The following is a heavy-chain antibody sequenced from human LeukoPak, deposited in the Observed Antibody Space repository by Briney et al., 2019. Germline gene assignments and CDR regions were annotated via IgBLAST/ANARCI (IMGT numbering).Heavy chain of an antibody. CDR3: ARDSSSWYSDYYYCMDV. CDR2: INPKSGDT. V-gene: IGHV1-2*02. D-gene: IGHD6-13*01. J-gene: IGHJ6*04. CDR1: GYTFTGYY. Sequence: ASVKVSCKASGYTFTGYYMHWVRQAPGQGLEWMGWINPKSGDTNYAENFQGRVTMTRDTSISTANMELSRLKSDDTAVYYCARDSSSWYSDYYYCMDVWGKGTTVTVSS.